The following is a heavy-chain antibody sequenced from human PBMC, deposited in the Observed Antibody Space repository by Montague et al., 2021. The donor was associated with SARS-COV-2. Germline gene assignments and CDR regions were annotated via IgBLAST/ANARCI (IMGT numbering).Heavy chain of an antibody. Sequence: CAISGDSVSSNTAAWNWIRQSPSRGLEWLGRTYYRSKWYYDYAVSVKSRMTISPDTSKNQFSLQLSSVTPEDRVVYYCARDPRYSLSWSFDYWGQGTLVNVSS. J-gene: IGHJ4*02. CDR1: GDSVSSNTAA. CDR2: TYYRSKWYY. D-gene: IGHD6-13*01. CDR3: ARDPRYSLSWSFDY. V-gene: IGHV6-1*01.